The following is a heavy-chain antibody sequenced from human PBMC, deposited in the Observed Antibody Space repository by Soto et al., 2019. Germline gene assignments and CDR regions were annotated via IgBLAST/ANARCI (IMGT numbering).Heavy chain of an antibody. J-gene: IGHJ4*02. CDR1: GFTFSSYG. V-gene: IGHV3-33*01. CDR2: IWYDGSNK. D-gene: IGHD6-13*01. Sequence: GGSLRLSCAASGFTFSSYGMHWVRQAPGKGLEWVAVIWYDGSNKYYADSVKGRFTISKDNSKNTLYLQMNSLRAEDTAVYYCARVIGSSTWYGDYWGQGILVTVSS. CDR3: ARVIGSSTWYGDY.